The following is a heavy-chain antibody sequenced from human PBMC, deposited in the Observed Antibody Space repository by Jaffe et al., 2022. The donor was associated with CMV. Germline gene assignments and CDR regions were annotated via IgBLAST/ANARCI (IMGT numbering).Heavy chain of an antibody. CDR2: TYYRSKWYN. V-gene: IGHV6-1*01. CDR1: GDSVSSNSAA. Sequence: QVQLQQSGPGLVKPSQTLSLTCAISGDSVSSNSAAWNWIRQSPSRGLEWLGRTYYRSKWYNDYAVSVKSRITINPDTSKNQFSLQLNSVTPEDTAVYYCARGADSSSWYWPNYYYYYMDVWGKGTTVTVSS. J-gene: IGHJ6*03. D-gene: IGHD6-13*01. CDR3: ARGADSSSWYWPNYYYYYMDV.